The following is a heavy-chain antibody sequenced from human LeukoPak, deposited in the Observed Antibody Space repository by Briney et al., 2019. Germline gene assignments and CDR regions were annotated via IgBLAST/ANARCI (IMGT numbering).Heavy chain of an antibody. D-gene: IGHD6-19*01. V-gene: IGHV1-18*01. CDR1: GYTFTSYG. Sequence: GASVKVSCKASGYTFTSYGISWVRQAPGQGLEWMGWISAYNGNTNYAQKLQGRVTMTTDTSTSTAYMELRSLRSDDTAVYYCARANSGWYSLTAEYFQHWGQGTLVTVSS. CDR3: ARANSGWYSLTAEYFQH. CDR2: ISAYNGNT. J-gene: IGHJ1*01.